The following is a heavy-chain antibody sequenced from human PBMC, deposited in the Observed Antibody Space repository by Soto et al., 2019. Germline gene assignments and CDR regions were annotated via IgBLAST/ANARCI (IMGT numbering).Heavy chain of an antibody. D-gene: IGHD1-1*01. CDR2: ISPYNGDT. CDR3: ARDAKQRSYYFDY. CDR1: GYSFTTSG. Sequence: ASVKVSCKASGYSFTTSGITWVRQAPGQGLEWMGWISPYNGDTNYAQKLQGRVTMTTDTSTSTAYLEVRSLRSDDTAVYYCARDAKQRSYYFDYWGQGALVTVSS. V-gene: IGHV1-18*01. J-gene: IGHJ4*02.